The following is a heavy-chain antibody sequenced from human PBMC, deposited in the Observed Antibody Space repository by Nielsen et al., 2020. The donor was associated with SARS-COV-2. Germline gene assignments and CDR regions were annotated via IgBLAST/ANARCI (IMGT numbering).Heavy chain of an antibody. CDR3: SGAGYCSSTSCQNSYYYYGMDV. V-gene: IGHV3-74*01. CDR2: INSDGSST. D-gene: IGHD2-2*01. J-gene: IGHJ6*02. Sequence: VRQAPGKGLVWVSRINSDGSSTSYADSVKGRFTISRDNSKNTLYLQMNSLRAEDTAVYYCSGAGYCSSTSCQNSYYYYGMDVWGQGTTVTVSS.